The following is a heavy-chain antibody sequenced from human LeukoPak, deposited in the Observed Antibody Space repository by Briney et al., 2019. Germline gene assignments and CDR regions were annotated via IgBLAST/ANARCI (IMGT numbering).Heavy chain of an antibody. CDR1: GFSFSSYT. Sequence: GGSLRLSCAASGFSFSSYTMSRVRQAPGKGLEWVSAIPGSGGSTHYADSVRCRFTISRDNSKNTLFLQMNSLRAEDTAVDYCAKETLSGLVTIDYWGQGTLVTVSS. J-gene: IGHJ4*02. CDR3: AKETLSGLVTIDY. CDR2: IPGSGGST. D-gene: IGHD4-11*01. V-gene: IGHV3-23*01.